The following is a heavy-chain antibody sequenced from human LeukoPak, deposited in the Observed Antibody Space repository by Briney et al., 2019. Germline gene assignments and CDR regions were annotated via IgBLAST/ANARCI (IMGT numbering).Heavy chain of an antibody. J-gene: IGHJ4*02. CDR2: IYPGDSDT. Sequence: GESLKISCRGSGYSFTSYCIGWVRQMPGKALEWMGIIYPGDSDTRYSPSFQGQVTISADKSISTAYLQWSSLKASDTAMYYCATSPYYYDSSGYTDYWGQGTLVTVSS. D-gene: IGHD3-22*01. CDR3: ATSPYYYDSSGYTDY. V-gene: IGHV5-51*01. CDR1: GYSFTSYC.